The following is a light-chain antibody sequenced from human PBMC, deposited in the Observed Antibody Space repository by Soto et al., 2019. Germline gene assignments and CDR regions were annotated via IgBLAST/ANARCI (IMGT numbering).Light chain of an antibody. CDR3: CSLAGSLYV. CDR2: EGN. CDR1: SRDVGGYNL. J-gene: IGLJ1*01. Sequence: QSVLTQPASVSGSPGQSTTISCTGGSRDVGGYNLVSWYQQHPGKVPKLIIYEGNQRPSGVSNRFSGSKSGNTASLTISGLQAEDEADYYCCSLAGSLYVFGTGTKVTVL. V-gene: IGLV2-23*01.